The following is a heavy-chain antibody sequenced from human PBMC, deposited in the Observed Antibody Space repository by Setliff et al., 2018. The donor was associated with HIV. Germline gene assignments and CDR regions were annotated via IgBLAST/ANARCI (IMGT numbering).Heavy chain of an antibody. D-gene: IGHD3-3*01. V-gene: IGHV7-4-1*02. CDR1: GNTLRNNV. Sequence: ASVKVSCKASGNTLRNNVINWVRQAPGQGLEWMGRISTNTGNPTYAQGFTGRFVFSLDTSVSTAYLQISSLKAEDTAVYFCARDLKRPNSNFWGGYPIPFDSWGQGTLVTVSS. J-gene: IGHJ4*02. CDR2: ISTNTGNP. CDR3: ARDLKRPNSNFWGGYPIPFDS.